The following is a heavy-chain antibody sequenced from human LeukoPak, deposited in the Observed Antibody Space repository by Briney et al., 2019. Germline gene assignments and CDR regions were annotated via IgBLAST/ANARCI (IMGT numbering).Heavy chain of an antibody. V-gene: IGHV4-59*08. J-gene: IGHJ1*01. Sequence: PSETLSLTCTVSGDSISRFHWSWIRQPPEKRLEWIGYIYYSENTNYNPSLKSRVTISLDASKNQFSLKLSSVTATDTAVYYCATLAVGAGGPEFQHWGQGSLVTVSS. CDR2: IYYSENT. D-gene: IGHD1-26*01. CDR3: ATLAVGAGGPEFQH. CDR1: GDSISRFH.